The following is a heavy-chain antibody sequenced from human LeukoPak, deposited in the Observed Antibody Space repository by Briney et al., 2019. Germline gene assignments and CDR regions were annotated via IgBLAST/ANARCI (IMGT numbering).Heavy chain of an antibody. D-gene: IGHD6-13*01. V-gene: IGHV1-46*01. CDR3: ARSTYIAAAAVNDAFDI. Sequence: ASVKVSCKASGYTFTSYYMHWVRQAPGQGLEWMGIINPSGGSTSYAQKFQGRVTMTRDMSTSTVYMELSSLRSEDTAVYYCARSTYIAAAAVNDAFDIWGQGTMVTVSS. J-gene: IGHJ3*02. CDR1: GYTFTSYY. CDR2: INPSGGST.